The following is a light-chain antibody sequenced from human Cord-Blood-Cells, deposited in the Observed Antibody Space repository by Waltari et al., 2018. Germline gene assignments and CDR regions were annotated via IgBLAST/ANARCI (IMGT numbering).Light chain of an antibody. Sequence: QSALTQPASVFGSPGTLITIPFTGTMSDVGGSNDVSWYQQHPGKAPNLMIYYVSNRPSGVSNRFSGSKSGNTASLTISGLQAEDEADYYCSSYTSSSTLVFGGGTKLTVL. CDR2: YVS. CDR1: MSDVGGSND. J-gene: IGLJ3*02. CDR3: SSYTSSSTLV. V-gene: IGLV2-14*03.